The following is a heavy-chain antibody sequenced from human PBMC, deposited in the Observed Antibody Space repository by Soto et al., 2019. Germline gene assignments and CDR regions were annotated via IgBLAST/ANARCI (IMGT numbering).Heavy chain of an antibody. CDR1: GGSIGNVNDC. V-gene: IGHV4-30-4*01. CDR2: IYSGGSI. D-gene: IGHD7-27*01. Sequence: QVQLQESGPGLVKPSQTLSLTCIVSGGSIGNVNDCWGWIRQRPDKGLEWIGHIYSGGSIYNNPSLTSRVTISVDTSNMQFSLQLSSVSAADTAVYYCARGPSGDKVASWGQGVLVTVSS. CDR3: ARGPSGDKVAS. J-gene: IGHJ4*02.